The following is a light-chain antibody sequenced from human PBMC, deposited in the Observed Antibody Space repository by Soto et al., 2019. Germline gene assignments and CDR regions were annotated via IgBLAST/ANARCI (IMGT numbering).Light chain of an antibody. J-gene: IGKJ3*01. CDR3: QQYNNWPFT. CDR2: GAS. V-gene: IGKV3-15*01. CDR1: QSVSSN. Sequence: EIVMTQSPATLSVSTGERATLSCRASQSVSSNLAWYQQKPGQAPRLLIYGASTRATGIPARLNDSGSGTEFTLTISSLQSEDFSVYYCQQYNNWPFTFGPGTKVDIK.